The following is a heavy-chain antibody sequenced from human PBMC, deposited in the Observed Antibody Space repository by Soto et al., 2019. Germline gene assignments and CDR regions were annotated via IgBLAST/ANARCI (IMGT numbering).Heavy chain of an antibody. V-gene: IGHV3-15*01. J-gene: IGHJ6*02. CDR3: TTEQGYCSGGTCFYHFYGMDV. Sequence: EVQLVESGGGLVKPGESLRLSCAASGFTFTNAWMSWVRQAPGKGLEWVGRIKSKTDGGTTDYAAPVKGRFTISRDDSKNTLYLQMNSLKTEDTAVYYCTTEQGYCSGGTCFYHFYGMDVWGQGTTVTVSS. CDR2: IKSKTDGGTT. CDR1: GFTFTNAW. D-gene: IGHD2-15*01.